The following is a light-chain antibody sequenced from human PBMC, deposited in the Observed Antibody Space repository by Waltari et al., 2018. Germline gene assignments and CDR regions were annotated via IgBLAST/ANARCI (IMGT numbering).Light chain of an antibody. Sequence: DIQMTQSPSSLSASVGDRVSFTCQASQDIRNYLSWYQQKPGKAPKLLIYDASNLETVVPSRFSGSRSGTDFTCTISSLQPEVSATYFCLQYDNLSAAFCGGTKVEIK. CDR2: DAS. CDR3: LQYDNLSAA. V-gene: IGKV1-33*01. J-gene: IGKJ4*01. CDR1: QDIRNY.